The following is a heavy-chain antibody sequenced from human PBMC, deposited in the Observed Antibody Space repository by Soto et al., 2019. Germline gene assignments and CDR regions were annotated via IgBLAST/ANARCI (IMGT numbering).Heavy chain of an antibody. Sequence: ASVKVSSKASGYPFTSYTMHWVRQATGRRLEWMGWINAGNGNTKYSQKFQGRVTITRDTSASTAYMELSSLRSEDTAVYYCARGFSDFWSGYYGTGYYYYGMEVWGQGTTVTVSS. V-gene: IGHV1-3*01. D-gene: IGHD3-3*01. CDR3: ARGFSDFWSGYYGTGYYYYGMEV. J-gene: IGHJ6*02. CDR2: INAGNGNT. CDR1: GYPFTSYT.